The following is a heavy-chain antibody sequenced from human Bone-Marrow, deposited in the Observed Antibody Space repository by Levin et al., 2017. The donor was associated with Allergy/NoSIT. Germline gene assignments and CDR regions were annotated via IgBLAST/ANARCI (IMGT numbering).Heavy chain of an antibody. CDR3: TTLGSSRTLDY. CDR2: IKSKSDGEST. V-gene: IGHV3-15*01. CDR1: GFTFTNAW. J-gene: IGHJ4*02. D-gene: IGHD1/OR15-1a*01. Sequence: GGSLRLSCTASGFTFTNAWMTWVRQAPGKGLECVGRIKSKSDGESTDYSPPVKGRFTISRDESRSTLYLQMNSLKSEDTGVYYCTTLGSSRTLDYWGQGSLVTVSS.